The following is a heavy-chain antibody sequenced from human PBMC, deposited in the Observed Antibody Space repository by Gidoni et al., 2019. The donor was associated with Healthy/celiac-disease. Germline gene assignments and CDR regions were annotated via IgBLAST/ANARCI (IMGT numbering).Heavy chain of an antibody. CDR3: ARGTITIFGVVISAIDTGDFDY. J-gene: IGHJ4*02. CDR2: INAGNGNT. Sequence: QVQLVQSGAEVKKPGASVKVSCKASGYTFTSYAMHWVRQAPGQRLEWMGWINAGNGNTKYSQKFQGRVTITRDTSASTAYMELSSLRSEDTAVYYCARGTITIFGVVISAIDTGDFDYWGQGTLVTVSS. D-gene: IGHD3-3*01. CDR1: GYTFTSYA. V-gene: IGHV1-3*01.